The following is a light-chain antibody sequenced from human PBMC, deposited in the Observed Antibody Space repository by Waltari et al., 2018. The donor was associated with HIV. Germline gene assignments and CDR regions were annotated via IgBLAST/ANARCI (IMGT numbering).Light chain of an antibody. Sequence: QSVLTQPPSVSGAPGQRLTISCTGNSSDIGANYDVPWYQQLPGTAPKLLIFSNSNRPSGVPDRFSGSKSGISASLAITGLQAEDEADYYCQSYDTRLSGSVFGGGTKVTVL. J-gene: IGLJ2*01. CDR2: SNS. V-gene: IGLV1-40*02. CDR1: SSDIGANYD. CDR3: QSYDTRLSGSV.